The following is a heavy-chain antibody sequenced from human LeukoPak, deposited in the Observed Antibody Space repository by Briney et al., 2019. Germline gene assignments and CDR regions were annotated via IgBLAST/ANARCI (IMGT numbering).Heavy chain of an antibody. CDR2: ISNNGGYT. CDR1: GFTFSSSA. V-gene: IGHV3-23*01. CDR3: ARGPDCTNGVCYRDAFDI. Sequence: AGGSLRLSCAASGFTFSSSAMSWVRQAPGKGLEWVSAISNNGGYTYYADSVQGRFTISRDNSKNTLYLQMNSLRAEDTAVYYCARGPDCTNGVCYRDAFDIWGQGTMVTVSS. J-gene: IGHJ3*02. D-gene: IGHD2-8*01.